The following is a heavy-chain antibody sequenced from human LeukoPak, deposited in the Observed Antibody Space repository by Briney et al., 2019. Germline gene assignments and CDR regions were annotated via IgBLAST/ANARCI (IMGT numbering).Heavy chain of an antibody. D-gene: IGHD3-22*01. Sequence: GESLKISCKGSGHSFTSYWIAWVRQMPGKGLEWMGIIYPGDSDTRYSPSFQGQVTISVDKSISTAYLQWSSLKASDTAMYYCARRGYYDSSTGKNWFDPWGQGTLVTVSS. CDR2: IYPGDSDT. CDR1: GHSFTSYW. CDR3: ARRGYYDSSTGKNWFDP. J-gene: IGHJ5*02. V-gene: IGHV5-51*01.